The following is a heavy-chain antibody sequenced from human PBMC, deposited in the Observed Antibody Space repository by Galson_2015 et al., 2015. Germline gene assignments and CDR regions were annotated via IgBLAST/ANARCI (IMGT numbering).Heavy chain of an antibody. CDR2: IHHSGNT. D-gene: IGHD6-13*01. Sequence: TLSLTCTVSGGFINSGALYWPWIRGHPGEGLEWIGYIHHSGNTYYLPSLKSRVTISVDASRSQLSLNLSSVTAADTAVYYCATYSSSTNCFDPWGQGTLVTVSS. J-gene: IGHJ5*02. V-gene: IGHV4-31*03. CDR3: ATYSSSTNCFDP. CDR1: GGFINSGALY.